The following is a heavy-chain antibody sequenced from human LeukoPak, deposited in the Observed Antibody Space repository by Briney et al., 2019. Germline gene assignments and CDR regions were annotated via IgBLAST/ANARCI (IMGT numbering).Heavy chain of an antibody. CDR3: ARGNWNDIGSYFRYYMEV. J-gene: IGHJ6*03. D-gene: IGHD1-20*01. Sequence: ASVKVSCKASGGSSSNHAITWVRQAPGQGLEWMGGIIPLFGTEQYAQKFQDRLMITMDESTTTAYMELSSLTSDDSAVYYCARGNWNDIGSYFRYYMEVWGEGTTVTVSS. V-gene: IGHV1-69*05. CDR1: GGSSSNHA. CDR2: IIPLFGTE.